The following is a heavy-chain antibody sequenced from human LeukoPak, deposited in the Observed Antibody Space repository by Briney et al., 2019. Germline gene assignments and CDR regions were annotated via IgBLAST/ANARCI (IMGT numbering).Heavy chain of an antibody. CDR3: ARGGYSSSWGNWFDP. J-gene: IGHJ5*02. Sequence: GASVKVSCKASGYTFTDYYIHWVRQAPGQGLEWMGWINPNSGGTNYAQKFQGRVTMTRDTSISTAYMELSRLRSDDTAVYYCARGGYSSSWGNWFDPWGQGTLVTVSS. CDR1: GYTFTDYY. V-gene: IGHV1-2*02. CDR2: INPNSGGT. D-gene: IGHD6-13*01.